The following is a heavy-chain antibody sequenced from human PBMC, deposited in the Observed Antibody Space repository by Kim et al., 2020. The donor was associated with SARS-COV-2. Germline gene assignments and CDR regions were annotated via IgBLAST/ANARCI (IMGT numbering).Heavy chain of an antibody. CDR2: PRGGNT. D-gene: IGHD1-26*01. CDR3: ARDLGD. Sequence: PRGGNTSRDTQFRGRVTMTRDTSTSTVYMELRSLRSEDTAVYYCARDLGDWGQGTLVTVSS. V-gene: IGHV1-46*01. J-gene: IGHJ4*02.